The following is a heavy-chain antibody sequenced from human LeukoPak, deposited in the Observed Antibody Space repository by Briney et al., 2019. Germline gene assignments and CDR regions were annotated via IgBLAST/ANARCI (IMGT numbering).Heavy chain of an antibody. Sequence: PGGSLRLSCAASGFTFSSYWMSWVRQAPGKGLEWVANIKQDGSEEYYVDSVKGRFTISRDNAKNSLYLQMNSLRAEDTAVYYCARDLRYSYGFFDYWGQGTLVTVSS. CDR1: GFTFSSYW. CDR3: ARDLRYSYGFFDY. CDR2: IKQDGSEE. V-gene: IGHV3-7*01. D-gene: IGHD5-18*01. J-gene: IGHJ4*02.